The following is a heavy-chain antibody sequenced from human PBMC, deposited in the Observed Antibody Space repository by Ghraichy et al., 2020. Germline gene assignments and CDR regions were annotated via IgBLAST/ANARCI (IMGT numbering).Heavy chain of an antibody. D-gene: IGHD6-13*01. V-gene: IGHV3-64D*06. CDR2: ISHNGDST. CDR1: GFTFSTYA. CDR3: VKVAAAGTVYYYMDV. Sequence: GESLNISCSASGFTFSTYAMHWVRQAPGKRLEYVSTISHNGDSTYYADSVKGRFTVSRDNSRNTLYLQMSSLRPEDTAVYYCVKVAAAGTVYYYMDVWGKGTTVIVSS. J-gene: IGHJ6*03.